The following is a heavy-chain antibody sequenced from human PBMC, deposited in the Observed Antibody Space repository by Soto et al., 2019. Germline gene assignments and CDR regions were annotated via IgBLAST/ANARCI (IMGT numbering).Heavy chain of an antibody. D-gene: IGHD5-18*01. Sequence: SVKVSCKASGGTFSSYTISWVRQAPGQGLEWMGRIIPILGIANYAQKFQGRVTITADKSTSTAYMELSSLRSEDTAVYYCARGGTAMVTFDYWGQGTPVTVSS. CDR2: IIPILGIA. V-gene: IGHV1-69*02. CDR3: ARGGTAMVTFDY. J-gene: IGHJ4*02. CDR1: GGTFSSYT.